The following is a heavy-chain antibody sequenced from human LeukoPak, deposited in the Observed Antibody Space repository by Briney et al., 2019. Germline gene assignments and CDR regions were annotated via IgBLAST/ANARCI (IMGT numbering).Heavy chain of an antibody. CDR1: GFTVSSNY. J-gene: IGHJ4*02. CDR3: ASSSLYYDFWSGFDY. CDR2: IYSGGST. D-gene: IGHD3-3*01. V-gene: IGHV3-53*01. Sequence: GGSLRLSCAASGFTVSSNYMSWVRQAPGKGLEWVSVIYSGGSTYYADSVKGRFTISRDNSKNTLYLQMNSLRAEDTAVYYCASSSLYYDFWSGFDYWGQGTLVTVSS.